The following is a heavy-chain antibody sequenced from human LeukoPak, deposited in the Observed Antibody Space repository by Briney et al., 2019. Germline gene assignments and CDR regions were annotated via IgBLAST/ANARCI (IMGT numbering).Heavy chain of an antibody. D-gene: IGHD3-22*01. Sequence: SETLSLTCAVYGGSFSGYYWSWIRQPPGKGLEWIGEINHSGSTNYNPSLKSRVTISVDTSKNQFSLKLSSVTAADTAVYYCAGYYYDSSGYYPFDCWGQGTLVTVSS. CDR3: AGYYYDSSGYYPFDC. J-gene: IGHJ4*02. CDR2: INHSGST. V-gene: IGHV4-34*01. CDR1: GGSFSGYY.